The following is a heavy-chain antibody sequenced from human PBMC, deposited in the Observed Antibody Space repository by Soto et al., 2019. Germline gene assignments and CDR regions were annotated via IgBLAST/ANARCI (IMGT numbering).Heavy chain of an antibody. CDR1: GFTFSSYA. Sequence: QVQLVESGGGVVQPGRSLRRSCAASGFTFSSYAMHWVRQAPGKGLEWVAVISYEGSNKHYADSVKCRFTISRDNSKNTLYLQMNSLRAEDTAVYYCARGGDFWSGSPTYYYYCMDVWCQGTTVTVS. D-gene: IGHD3-3*01. CDR3: ARGGDFWSGSPTYYYYCMDV. CDR2: ISYEGSNK. J-gene: IGHJ6*02. V-gene: IGHV3-30-3*01.